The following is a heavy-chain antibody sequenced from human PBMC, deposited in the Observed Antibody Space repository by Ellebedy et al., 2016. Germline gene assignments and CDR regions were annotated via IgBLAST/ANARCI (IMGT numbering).Heavy chain of an antibody. CDR3: ARDALDDYGDPYGMDV. D-gene: IGHD4-17*01. CDR2: ISYDGSNK. CDR1: GFTFSSYA. V-gene: IGHV3-30-3*01. Sequence: GGSLRLSXAASGFTFSSYAMHWVRQAPGKGLEWVAVISYDGSNKYYADSVKGRFTISRDNSKNTLYLQMNSLRAEDTAVYYCARDALDDYGDPYGMDVWGQGTTVTVSS. J-gene: IGHJ6*02.